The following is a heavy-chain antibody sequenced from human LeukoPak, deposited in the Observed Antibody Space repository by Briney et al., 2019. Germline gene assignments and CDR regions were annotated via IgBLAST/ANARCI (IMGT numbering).Heavy chain of an antibody. Sequence: SETLSLTCTVSGGSISSGDYYWSWIRQPPGKGLEWIGYIYYSGSTYYNPSLKSRVTISVDTSKNQFSLKLSSVTAADTAVYYCARGLDGSGSYYTSRRGMDVWGQGTTVTVSS. CDR3: ARGLDGSGSYYTSRRGMDV. J-gene: IGHJ6*02. V-gene: IGHV4-30-4*01. D-gene: IGHD3-10*01. CDR1: GGSISSGDYY. CDR2: IYYSGST.